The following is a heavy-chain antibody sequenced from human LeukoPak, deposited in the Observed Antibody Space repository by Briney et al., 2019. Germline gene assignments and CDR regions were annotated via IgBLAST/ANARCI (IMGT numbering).Heavy chain of an antibody. Sequence: GTLSLTCAVSVGSITSSDYCSGWIRQPAGNGLEWHGCIYYAGSTYYNPSLRGRVTVSIAPSMNQFSLGVTSVTAADPSIFFCAERAHSRSRTHGAQRARLTVST. CDR1: VGSITSSDYC. J-gene: IGHJ4*02. V-gene: IGHV4-39*01. CDR2: IYYAGST. D-gene: IGHD1-26*01. CDR3: AERAHSRSRTH.